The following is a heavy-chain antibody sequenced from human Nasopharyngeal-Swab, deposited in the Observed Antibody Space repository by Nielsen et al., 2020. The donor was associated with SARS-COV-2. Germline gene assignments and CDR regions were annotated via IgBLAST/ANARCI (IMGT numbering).Heavy chain of an antibody. CDR1: GFTVSDKY. CDR2: FYVGGDT. Sequence: GGSLRLSCAASGFTVSDKYMNWVRQAPGKGLEWVSAFYVGGDTFYADSVKGRFTISKNSLKNTLFLELSSLRVEDTAMYYCARGDGSGIIDWGQGTLVTVSS. D-gene: IGHD3-10*01. CDR3: ARGDGSGIID. J-gene: IGHJ4*02. V-gene: IGHV3-66*01.